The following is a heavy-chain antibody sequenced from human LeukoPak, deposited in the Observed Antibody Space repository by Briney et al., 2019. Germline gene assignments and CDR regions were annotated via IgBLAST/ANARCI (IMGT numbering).Heavy chain of an antibody. J-gene: IGHJ4*02. CDR1: GFTFTSSA. Sequence: SVKVSCKSSGFTFTSSAMQWVRQARGQRLEWIGWIVVGSGNTNYAQKFQERVTITRDMSTSTAYMELSSLRSEDTAVYYCTTDYGAYFDYWGQGTLVTVSS. CDR2: IVVGSGNT. D-gene: IGHD4-17*01. CDR3: TTDYGAYFDY. V-gene: IGHV1-58*02.